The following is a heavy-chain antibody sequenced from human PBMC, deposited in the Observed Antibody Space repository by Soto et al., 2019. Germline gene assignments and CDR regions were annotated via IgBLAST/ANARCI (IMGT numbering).Heavy chain of an antibody. D-gene: IGHD4-4*01. CDR3: AKEVRDTVTIDNWFDP. Sequence: EVQLVESGGVVVQPGGSLRLSCAASGFTFDDYTMHWVRQAPGKGLEWVSLISWDGGSTYYADSVKGRFTISRDNSKNSLYLQMNSLRTEDTALYYCAKEVRDTVTIDNWFDPWGQGTLVTVSS. V-gene: IGHV3-43*01. J-gene: IGHJ5*02. CDR1: GFTFDDYT. CDR2: ISWDGGST.